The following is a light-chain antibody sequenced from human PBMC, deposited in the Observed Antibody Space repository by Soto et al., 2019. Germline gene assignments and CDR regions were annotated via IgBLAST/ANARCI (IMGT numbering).Light chain of an antibody. CDR2: RNH. CDR3: AAWSDSLRAVV. Sequence: QSVLTQSPSASVTPGQRVTISCSGSRSNIGTYAVNWYQQLPGAAPTLLIFRNHQRPSGVPDRFSRSKSGTSASLAISGPQSEDEADYYCAAWSDSLRAVVFGGGTKVTVL. J-gene: IGLJ2*01. V-gene: IGLV1-44*01. CDR1: RSNIGTYA.